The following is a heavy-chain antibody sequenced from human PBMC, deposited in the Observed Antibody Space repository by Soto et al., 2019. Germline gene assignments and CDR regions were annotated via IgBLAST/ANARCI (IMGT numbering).Heavy chain of an antibody. V-gene: IGHV1-69*12. J-gene: IGHJ4*02. CDR2: IIPMFGTV. D-gene: IGHD3-3*01. Sequence: QVQLVQSGAEVKKPGSSVKVSCKASGGTFSSDAISWVRQAPGQGLEWMGGIIPMFGTVNYVQKFQGRVTMTADEPTSTGYMELRSLIPEDTAVYYCARSTIFGVVIGPDFDYWGQGSLVTVSS. CDR3: ARSTIFGVVIGPDFDY. CDR1: GGTFSSDA.